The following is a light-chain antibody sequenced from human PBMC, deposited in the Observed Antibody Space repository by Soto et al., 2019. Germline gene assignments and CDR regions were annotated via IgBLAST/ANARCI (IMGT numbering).Light chain of an antibody. J-gene: IGKJ4*01. Sequence: DIQMTQSPSSLSASVGDRVTISCRASQSISSFLNWYQQRPGKAPNLLIYAASSLQSGVPSRLRGSGSGTDFSLTISSLQPADFATYYCQQSDSLPLTFGGGTKVEIK. CDR3: QQSDSLPLT. CDR1: QSISSF. CDR2: AAS. V-gene: IGKV1-39*01.